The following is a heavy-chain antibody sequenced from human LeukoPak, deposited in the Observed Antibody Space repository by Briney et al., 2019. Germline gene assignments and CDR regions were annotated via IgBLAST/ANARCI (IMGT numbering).Heavy chain of an antibody. Sequence: GRSLRLSCAASGFTFSSYGMHWVRQAPGKGLEWVAVISYDGSNKYYADSVKGRFTSSRDNSKNTLYLQMNSLRAEDTAVYYCAKGGPEWGAYSGGVFDIWGQGTMVTVSS. J-gene: IGHJ3*02. D-gene: IGHD1-26*01. V-gene: IGHV3-30*18. CDR3: AKGGPEWGAYSGGVFDI. CDR2: ISYDGSNK. CDR1: GFTFSSYG.